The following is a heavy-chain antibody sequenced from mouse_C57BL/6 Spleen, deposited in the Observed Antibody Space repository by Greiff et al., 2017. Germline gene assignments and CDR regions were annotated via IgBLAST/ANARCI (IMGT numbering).Heavy chain of an antibody. Sequence: EVKVVESGGGLVKPGGSLKLSCAASGFTFSSYAMSWVRQTPEKRLEWVATISGGGGNTYYPDSVKGRFTISRDNAKNTLYLQMSSLRSDDTALYYCARHYGSTHYYAMDYWGQGTSVTVSS. J-gene: IGHJ4*01. CDR1: GFTFSSYA. V-gene: IGHV5-9*01. D-gene: IGHD1-1*01. CDR2: ISGGGGNT. CDR3: ARHYGSTHYYAMDY.